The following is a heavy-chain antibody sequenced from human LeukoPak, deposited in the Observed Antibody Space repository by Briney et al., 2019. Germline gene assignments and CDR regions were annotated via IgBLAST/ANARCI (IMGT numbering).Heavy chain of an antibody. CDR2: ISYDGSNK. Sequence: GRSLRLSCAASGFTFSSYAMHWVRQAPGKGLEWVAVISYDGSNKYYADSVKGRFTISRDNSKNTLYLQMNSLRVEDTAVYYCARPLFTYYYDSSGYFFDYWGQGTLVTVSS. CDR3: ARPLFTYYYDSSGYFFDY. J-gene: IGHJ4*02. CDR1: GFTFSSYA. V-gene: IGHV3-30-3*01. D-gene: IGHD3-22*01.